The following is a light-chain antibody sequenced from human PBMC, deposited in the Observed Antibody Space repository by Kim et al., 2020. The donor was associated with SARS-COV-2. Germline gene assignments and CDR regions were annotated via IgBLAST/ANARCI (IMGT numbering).Light chain of an antibody. Sequence: PGGTDIITCEENNIGGKSDHWYQQKAGQSPVLVIRYDSDRPSGIPKRFSGSNSGNTATLTISGVEDGDEADYYCQVWNSDNDDRGVFGGGTQLTVL. J-gene: IGLJ3*02. CDR3: QVWNSDNDDRGV. CDR1: NIGGKS. V-gene: IGLV3-21*01. CDR2: YDS.